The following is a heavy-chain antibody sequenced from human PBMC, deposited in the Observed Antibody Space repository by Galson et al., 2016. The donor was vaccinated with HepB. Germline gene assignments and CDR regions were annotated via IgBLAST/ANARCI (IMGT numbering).Heavy chain of an antibody. D-gene: IGHD2-2*01. CDR2: ISRSGDST. CDR3: VQGSTAPAV. J-gene: IGHJ3*01. Sequence: SLRLSCAASGFTFSIYAMSWVRQAPGKGLEVVSSISRSGDSTDYADSVKGRFTISRDNSKNTLSLQMNSLTADDTAIYYCVQGSTAPAVWGQGTMVTVSS. V-gene: IGHV3-23*01. CDR1: GFTFSIYA.